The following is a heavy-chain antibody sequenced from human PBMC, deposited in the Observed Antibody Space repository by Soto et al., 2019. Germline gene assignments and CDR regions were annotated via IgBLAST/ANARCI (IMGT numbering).Heavy chain of an antibody. V-gene: IGHV3-15*07. CDR1: DFNFSNAW. CDR3: TTAHLGGSYMRRGTSLYYFDY. D-gene: IGHD1-26*01. Sequence: EVQLVESGGGLVKPGGSLRLSCAASDFNFSNAWMNWVRQAPTKGLEWVGRIKSKTDGGTTDYAAPVKGRFTISRDDSKNSLYLQMNSLKTEDTAVYYCTTAHLGGSYMRRGTSLYYFDYWGQGTLVTVSS. J-gene: IGHJ4*02. CDR2: IKSKTDGGTT.